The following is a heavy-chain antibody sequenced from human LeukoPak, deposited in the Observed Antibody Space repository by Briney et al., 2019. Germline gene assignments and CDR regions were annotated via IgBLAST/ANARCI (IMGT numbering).Heavy chain of an antibody. CDR1: GFTFSSYE. J-gene: IGHJ5*02. CDR3: ARLLVATPGVDP. D-gene: IGHD5-12*01. Sequence: GGSLRLSCAASGFTFSSYEMHWVRQAPGKGLEWVADISSSGTTIYYADSVKGRFTISRDNAKNSLYLQMNSLRAADTAVYYCARLLVATPGVDPWGQGTLVTVSS. CDR2: ISSSGTTI. V-gene: IGHV3-48*03.